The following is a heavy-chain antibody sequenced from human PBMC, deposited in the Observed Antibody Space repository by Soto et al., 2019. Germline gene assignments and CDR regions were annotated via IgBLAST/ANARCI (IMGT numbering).Heavy chain of an antibody. D-gene: IGHD3-3*01. J-gene: IGHJ2*01. CDR2: ISAYNGNT. Sequence: ASVKVSCKASGYTFTSYGISWVRQAPGQGLEWTGWISAYNGNTNYAQKLQGRVTMTTDTSTSTAYMELRSLRSDDTAVYYCARYVFWSGPKGWYFDLWGRGTLVTVSS. CDR3: ARYVFWSGPKGWYFDL. V-gene: IGHV1-18*04. CDR1: GYTFTSYG.